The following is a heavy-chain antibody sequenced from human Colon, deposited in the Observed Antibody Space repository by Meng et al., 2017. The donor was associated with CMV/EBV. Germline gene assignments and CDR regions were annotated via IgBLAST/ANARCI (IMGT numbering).Heavy chain of an antibody. J-gene: IGHJ6*02. CDR1: GLAVMSN. CDR3: ARSVPSGGGKYPFYYGLDV. CDR2: ISSGGVT. Sequence: GESLKISCVASGLAVMSNMNWIRQAPGKGLEWVSLISSGGVTLYADSVQGRFNIPADTSKNTLYLQMNRLRPEDTAVYYCARSVPSGGGKYPFYYGLDVWGQGTTVTVSS. V-gene: IGHV3-66*02. D-gene: IGHD4-23*01.